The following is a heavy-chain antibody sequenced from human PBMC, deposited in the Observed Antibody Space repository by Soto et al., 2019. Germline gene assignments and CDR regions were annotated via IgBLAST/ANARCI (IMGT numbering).Heavy chain of an antibody. CDR1: GGSFSGYY. J-gene: IGHJ3*02. D-gene: IGHD3-16*01. V-gene: IGHV4-34*01. CDR2: INHSGST. CDR3: ARVAFDLFIGSNEDAFDI. Sequence: PSETLSLTCAVYGGSFSGYYWSWIRQPPGKGLEWIGEINHSGSTNYNPSLKSRVTISVDTSKNQFSLKLSSVTAADTAVYYCARVAFDLFIGSNEDAFDIWGQGTMVTVSS.